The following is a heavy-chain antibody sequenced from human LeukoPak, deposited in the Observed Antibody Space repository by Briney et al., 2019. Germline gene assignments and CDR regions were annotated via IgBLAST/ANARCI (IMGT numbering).Heavy chain of an antibody. D-gene: IGHD2-2*01. CDR3: VKDQGRSSTSCYAPRYYYYYYGMDV. CDR2: ISSNGGST. CDR1: GFTFSSYA. Sequence: GGSLRLSCSASGFTFSSYAMHWVRQAPGKGLEYVSAISSNGGSTYYADSVKGRFTISRDNSKNALYLQMSSLRAEDTAVYYCVKDQGRSSTSCYAPRYYYYYYGMDVWGKGTTVTVSS. J-gene: IGHJ6*04. V-gene: IGHV3-64D*06.